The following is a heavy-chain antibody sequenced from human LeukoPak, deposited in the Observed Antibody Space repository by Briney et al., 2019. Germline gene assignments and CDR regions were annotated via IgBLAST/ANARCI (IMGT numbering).Heavy chain of an antibody. CDR1: GGSISTNY. V-gene: IGHV4-4*07. Sequence: SETLSLTCTVSGGSISTNYWSWIRQPAGKGLEWIGRIFASGSTNYNPSLKSRVTMSVDTSKNQFSLKLTSVTAADTAVYYCARDLWVGAIPGRLSYWGQGTLVTVSS. D-gene: IGHD1-26*01. J-gene: IGHJ4*02. CDR3: ARDLWVGAIPGRLSY. CDR2: IFASGST.